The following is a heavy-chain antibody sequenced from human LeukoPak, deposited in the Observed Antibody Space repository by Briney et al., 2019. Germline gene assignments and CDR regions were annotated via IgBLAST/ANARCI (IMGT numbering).Heavy chain of an antibody. CDR1: GGSISSSSYY. CDR2: IYYSGST. CDR3: ARDRSLGDMMGATLVSDAFDI. D-gene: IGHD1-26*01. V-gene: IGHV4-39*07. J-gene: IGHJ3*02. Sequence: SETLSLTCTVSGGSISSSSYYWGWIRQPPGKGLEWIGSIYYSGSTYYNPSLKSRVTISVDTSKNQFSLKLSSVTAADTAVYYCARDRSLGDMMGATLVSDAFDIWGQGTMVTVSS.